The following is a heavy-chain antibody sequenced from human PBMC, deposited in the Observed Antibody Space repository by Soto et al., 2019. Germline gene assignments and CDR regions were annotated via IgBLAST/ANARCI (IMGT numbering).Heavy chain of an antibody. Sequence: GSLRLSCAASGFTFSDHYMDWVRQAPGKGLEWIGSIYYSGSTYYNPSLMSRVTISVDTSKNQFSLKLSSVTAADTAVYYCARLHWVQWFPPYFDYWGQGTLVTVSS. V-gene: IGHV4-39*01. CDR3: ARLHWVQWFPPYFDY. CDR1: GFTFSDHY. CDR2: IYYSGST. J-gene: IGHJ4*02. D-gene: IGHD3-22*01.